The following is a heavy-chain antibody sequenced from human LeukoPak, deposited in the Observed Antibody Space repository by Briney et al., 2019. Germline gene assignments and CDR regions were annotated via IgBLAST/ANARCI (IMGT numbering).Heavy chain of an antibody. CDR1: GGSISSGDYY. V-gene: IGHV4-30-4*01. CDR2: IYYSGST. Sequence: SQTLSLTCTVSGGSISSGDYYWRWIRQPPGKGLEWIGYIYYSGSTYYNPSLKSRVTISVDTSKNQFSLKLSSVTAADTAAYYCAGDGTMHPRYFDLWGRGTLVTVSS. J-gene: IGHJ2*01. D-gene: IGHD3-10*01. CDR3: AGDGTMHPRYFDL.